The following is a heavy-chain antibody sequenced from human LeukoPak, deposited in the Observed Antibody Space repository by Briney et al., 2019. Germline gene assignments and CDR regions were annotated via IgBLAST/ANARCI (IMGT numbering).Heavy chain of an antibody. J-gene: IGHJ4*02. D-gene: IGHD1-7*01. CDR1: GFTFGSYA. CDR3: ASLRGKETNY. CDR2: ITNSGGST. Sequence: LPGGSLRLSCAASGFTFGSYAMCWVRQAPGKGLEWVSTITNSGGSTYYADSVKGRFTISRDNSKNTLYLQMNSLRAEDTAVYYCASLRGKETNYWGQGTLVTVSS. V-gene: IGHV3-23*01.